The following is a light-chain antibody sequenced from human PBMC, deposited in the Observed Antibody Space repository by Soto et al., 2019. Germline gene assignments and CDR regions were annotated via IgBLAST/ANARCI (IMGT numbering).Light chain of an antibody. CDR1: SSDVGGYNY. CDR2: DVS. J-gene: IGLJ1*01. Sequence: QSALTQPASVSGSPGQSITISCTGTSSDVGGYNYVSWYQQHPGKAPKLLIYDVSSRPSGVSNRFAGSKSGNTASLTISGLQAEDEADYYCSSYTSSSPYVFGTGTKLTV. V-gene: IGLV2-14*01. CDR3: SSYTSSSPYV.